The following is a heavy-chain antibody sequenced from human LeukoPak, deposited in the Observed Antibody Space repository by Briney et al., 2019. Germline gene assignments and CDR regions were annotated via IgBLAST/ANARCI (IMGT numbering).Heavy chain of an antibody. J-gene: IGHJ6*03. V-gene: IGHV4-59*12. Sequence: SETLSLTCTVSGGSISNYYWNWIRQPPGQGLEWIGHIYYSGSTNYNPSLKSRVTISVDTSKNQFSLKLSSVTAADTAVYYCARVRFGSYFSYYYYYMDVWGKGTTVTVSS. CDR3: ARVRFGSYFSYYYYYMDV. D-gene: IGHD1-26*01. CDR1: GGSISNYY. CDR2: IYYSGST.